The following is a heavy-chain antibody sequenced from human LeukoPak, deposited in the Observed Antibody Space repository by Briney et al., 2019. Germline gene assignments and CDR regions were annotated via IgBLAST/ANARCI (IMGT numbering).Heavy chain of an antibody. CDR3: ARGRRRGVVVPAASNYFDY. V-gene: IGHV4-34*01. D-gene: IGHD2-2*01. CDR1: GGSFSGYY. Sequence: KPSETLSLTCAVYGGSFSGYYWSWIRQPPGKGLEWIGEINHSGSTNYNPSLKSRVTISVDTSKNQFSLKLSSVTAADTAVYYCARGRRRGVVVPAASNYFDYWGQGTLSPSPQ. J-gene: IGHJ4*02. CDR2: INHSGST.